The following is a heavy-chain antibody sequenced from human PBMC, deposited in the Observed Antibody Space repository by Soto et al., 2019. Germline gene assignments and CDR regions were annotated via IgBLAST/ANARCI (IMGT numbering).Heavy chain of an antibody. Sequence: QVQLVESGGGVVQPGRSLRLSCAASGFTFSSYGMHWVRQAPGKGLEWVAVIWYDGSNKYYADSVKGRFTISRDNSKNTLYLQMNSLRAEDTAVYYGARANNWNDVYYFDYWGQGTLVTVSS. J-gene: IGHJ4*02. D-gene: IGHD1-20*01. V-gene: IGHV3-33*01. CDR2: IWYDGSNK. CDR1: GFTFSSYG. CDR3: ARANNWNDVYYFDY.